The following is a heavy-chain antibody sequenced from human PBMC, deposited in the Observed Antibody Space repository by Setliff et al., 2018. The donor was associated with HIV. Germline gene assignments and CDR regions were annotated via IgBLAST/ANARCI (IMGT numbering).Heavy chain of an antibody. CDR1: GLTLSSYE. J-gene: IGHJ6*02. CDR2: ISGSGRAM. V-gene: IGHV3-48*03. Sequence: GGSLRLSCAASGLTLSSYEMNLVSQAPGKGLEWVSYISGSGRAMYYADSVEGRFTISRDNAKNSLYLQMNSLRAEDTAVYYFKDVWGQGTTVTVSS. CDR3: KDV.